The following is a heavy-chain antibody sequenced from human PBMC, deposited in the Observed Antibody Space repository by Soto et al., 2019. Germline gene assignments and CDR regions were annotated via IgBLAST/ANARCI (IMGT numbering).Heavy chain of an antibody. J-gene: IGHJ6*03. CDR2: IYYSGST. V-gene: IGHV4-59*01. Sequence: QVQLQESGPGLVKPSETLSLTCTVSGGSISSYYWSWIRQPPGKGLEWIGDIYYSGSTNYNPSLKTRVPISVDTSKNQFSLKLSSVTAADTAVYYCARDGGYCSGGSCLRYYYYYMDVWGKGTTVTVSS. CDR1: GGSISSYY. CDR3: ARDGGYCSGGSCLRYYYYYMDV. D-gene: IGHD2-15*01.